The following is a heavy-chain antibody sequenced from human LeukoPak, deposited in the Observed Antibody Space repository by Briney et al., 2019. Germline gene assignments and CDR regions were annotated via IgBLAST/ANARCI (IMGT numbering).Heavy chain of an antibody. CDR3: ARASFPFLEWTTSIPFDV. D-gene: IGHD3-3*01. Sequence: SVKVSCKASGGTFNGFALSWVRQAPGQRLEWMGGIIPIYPTTDYAQRFQGRVTISADESKGTVSLELSNLRSEDTAVYYCARASFPFLEWTTSIPFDVWGQGTVVIVSS. J-gene: IGHJ3*01. CDR2: IIPIYPTT. CDR1: GGTFNGFA. V-gene: IGHV1-69*13.